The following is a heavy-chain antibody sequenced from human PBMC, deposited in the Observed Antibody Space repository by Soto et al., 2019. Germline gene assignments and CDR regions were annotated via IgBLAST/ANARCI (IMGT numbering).Heavy chain of an antibody. J-gene: IGHJ5*02. CDR2: IYYIGST. D-gene: IGHD3-9*01. Sequence: SETLSLTCTVSGGSISSSNYYWGWIRQPPGKGLEWIGSIYYIGSTYSNPSLKSRVTMSVDTSKNQFSLKLSSVTPADTAVFSCASLGFLTGSPRGFAPGGKETLAPVPP. CDR1: GGSISSSNYY. V-gene: IGHV4-39*01. CDR3: ASLGFLTGSPRGFAP.